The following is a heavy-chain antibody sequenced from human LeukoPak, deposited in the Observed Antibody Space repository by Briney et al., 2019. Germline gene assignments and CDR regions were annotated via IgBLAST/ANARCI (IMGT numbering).Heavy chain of an antibody. D-gene: IGHD5-12*01. Sequence: GESLRLSCAASGFTFSSYEMNWVRQAPGKGLEWVSYISSSGSTIYYADSVKGRFTISRDNAKNSLYLQMNSLRAEDTAVYYCARNAGYSGYVWFDPWGQGTLVTVSS. V-gene: IGHV3-48*03. J-gene: IGHJ5*02. CDR1: GFTFSSYE. CDR2: ISSSGSTI. CDR3: ARNAGYSGYVWFDP.